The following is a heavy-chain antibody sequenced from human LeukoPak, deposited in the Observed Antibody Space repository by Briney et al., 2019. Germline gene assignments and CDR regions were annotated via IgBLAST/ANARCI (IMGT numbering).Heavy chain of an antibody. D-gene: IGHD3-16*02. V-gene: IGHV4-38-2*02. CDR2: IYHSGST. CDR1: GGSISSYY. CDR3: AREGDYDYVWGSYRYNDAFDI. Sequence: SETLSLTCTVSGGSISSYYWNWIRQPPGKGLEWIGSIYHSGSTYYNPSLKSRVTISVDTSKNQFSLKLSSVTAADTAVYYCAREGDYDYVWGSYRYNDAFDIWGQGTMVTVSS. J-gene: IGHJ3*02.